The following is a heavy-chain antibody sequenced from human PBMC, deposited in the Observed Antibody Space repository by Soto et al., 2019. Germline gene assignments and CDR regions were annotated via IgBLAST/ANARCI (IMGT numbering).Heavy chain of an antibody. D-gene: IGHD6-13*01. CDR3: ARRGSSSCGFDP. CDR2: IYYSGST. CDR1: GGSISSSSYY. J-gene: IGHJ5*02. V-gene: IGHV4-39*01. Sequence: QLQLQESGPGLVKPSETLSLTCTVSGGSISSSSYYWGWIRQPPGKGLEWIGSIYYSGSTYYNPSLKSRVTISVDTSKNQFSLKLSSVTAADTAVYYCARRGSSSCGFDPWGQGTLVTVSA.